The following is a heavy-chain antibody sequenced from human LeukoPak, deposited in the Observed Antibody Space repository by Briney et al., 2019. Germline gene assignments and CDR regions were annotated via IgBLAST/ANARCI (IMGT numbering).Heavy chain of an antibody. Sequence: SETLSLTCTVSGGSISGYYWSWIRQPPGKGLEWIGYIYYSGSTNYNPSLKSRVTISVDTSKNQFSLKLSSVTAADTAVYYCARDRAPQHWGQGTLVTVSS. CDR1: GGSISGYY. J-gene: IGHJ4*02. V-gene: IGHV4-59*01. CDR2: IYYSGST. CDR3: ARDRAPQH. D-gene: IGHD1-1*01.